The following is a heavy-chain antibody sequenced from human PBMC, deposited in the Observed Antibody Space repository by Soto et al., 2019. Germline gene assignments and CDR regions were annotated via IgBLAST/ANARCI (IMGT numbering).Heavy chain of an antibody. CDR3: ARDAYDSDGGYFDY. D-gene: IGHD2-15*01. CDR1: GFPFISYA. J-gene: IGHJ4*02. CDR2: IRGRGIGT. V-gene: IGHV3-23*01. Sequence: EVQLLESGGGLVQPGESLRLSCAASGFPFISYAMGWVRQAPGKGLEWVSSIRGRGIGTYYADSVKGRFTISRDNSKNTLFLQMNSLSAEDTAIYYCARDAYDSDGGYFDYWGQGTLVTVSS.